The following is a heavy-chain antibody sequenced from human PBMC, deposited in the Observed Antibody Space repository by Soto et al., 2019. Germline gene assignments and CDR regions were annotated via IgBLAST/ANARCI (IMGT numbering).Heavy chain of an antibody. V-gene: IGHV3-23*01. D-gene: IGHD6-13*01. J-gene: IGHJ6*02. CDR3: AKASIAAAGYPDYYYGMDV. CDR1: GFTFSSYA. CDR2: ISGSGGST. Sequence: PGGSLRLSCAASGFTFSSYAMSWVRQAPGKGLEWVSAISGSGGSTYYADSVKGRFTISRDNSKNTLYLQMSSLRAEDTAVYYCAKASIAAAGYPDYYYGMDVWGQGTTVTVSS.